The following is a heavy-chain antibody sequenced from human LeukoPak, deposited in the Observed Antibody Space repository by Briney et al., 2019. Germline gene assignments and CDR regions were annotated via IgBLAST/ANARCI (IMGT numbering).Heavy chain of an antibody. CDR3: ARQNYFGPFDY. Sequence: SETLSLTCTVSGGSISSSTYYWGWIRQPPGKGLEWIGSVYYSENTYYNPSLKSRVTISVDTSKNQFSLKLSSVTAADTAVYYCARQNYFGPFDYWGQGTLVTVSS. CDR2: VYYSENT. V-gene: IGHV4-39*07. CDR1: GGSISSSTYY. D-gene: IGHD3-10*01. J-gene: IGHJ4*02.